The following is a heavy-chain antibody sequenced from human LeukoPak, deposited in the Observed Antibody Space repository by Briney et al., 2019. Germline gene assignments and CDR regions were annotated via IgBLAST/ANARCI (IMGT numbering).Heavy chain of an antibody. D-gene: IGHD1-26*01. CDR3: ARYSGSPSIKFDP. J-gene: IGHJ5*02. V-gene: IGHV1-18*01. CDR2: ISAYNGNT. Sequence: EASVKVSWKASGYTFTSYGISWVRQAPGQGLEWMGWISAYNGNTNYAQKLQGRVTMTTDTSTSTAYMVLRSLRSDDTAVYYCARYSGSPSIKFDPWGQGTLVTVSS. CDR1: GYTFTSYG.